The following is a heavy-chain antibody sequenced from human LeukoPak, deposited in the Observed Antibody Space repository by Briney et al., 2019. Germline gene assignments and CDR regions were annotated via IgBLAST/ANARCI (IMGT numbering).Heavy chain of an antibody. CDR2: IYSSGST. CDR3: TKRRGYSFGFDYYYMDV. D-gene: IGHD5-18*01. CDR1: GGSLTSTSHY. J-gene: IGHJ6*03. V-gene: IGHV4-39*01. Sequence: PSETLSLTCTVSGGSLTSTSHYWDWVRQPPGKGLEWLGSIYSSGSTYYNPSLKSRVTVSFDTSKNQFSLSLPSVTAADTAVYYCTKRRGYSFGFDYYYMDVWGKGTTVTISS.